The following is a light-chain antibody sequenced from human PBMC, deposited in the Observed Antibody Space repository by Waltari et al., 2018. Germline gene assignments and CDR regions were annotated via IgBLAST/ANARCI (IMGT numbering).Light chain of an antibody. CDR2: EVS. CDR3: SSYTGSGTLV. V-gene: IGLV2-14*01. J-gene: IGLJ2*01. CDR1: SSDVGGYNY. Sequence: QSALTQPASVSGSPGQSITISCTGSSSDVGGYNYVSWYQKHPGKAPKLMIYEVSHRPSGVSNRFSGSKSGNTASLTISGLQAEDEADYYCSSYTGSGTLVFGGGTKLTVL.